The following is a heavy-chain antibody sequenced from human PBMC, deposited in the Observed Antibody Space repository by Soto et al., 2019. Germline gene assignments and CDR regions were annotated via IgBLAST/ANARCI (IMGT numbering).Heavy chain of an antibody. J-gene: IGHJ4*02. D-gene: IGHD6-13*01. CDR3: AGDRAGGIPDY. V-gene: IGHV3-48*01. CDR2: ISRSSSTI. Sequence: EVQLVESGGGLVQPGGSLRLSCVASGFTLSRYSMNWVRQAPGKGLEWVSYISRSSSTIYYADSVKGRFTISRDNAENSLYLQMNSLRAEDTAVYYCAGDRAGGIPDYWGQGTRVTVSS. CDR1: GFTLSRYS.